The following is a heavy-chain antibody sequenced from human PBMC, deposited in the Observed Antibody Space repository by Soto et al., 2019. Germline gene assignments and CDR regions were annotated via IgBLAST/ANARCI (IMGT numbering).Heavy chain of an antibody. CDR3: ARGGQWLVNWFDP. CDR1: GFTFSSFA. D-gene: IGHD6-19*01. V-gene: IGHV3-30*04. Sequence: QVQLVESGGGVVQPGRSLRLSCAASGFTFSSFAMHWVRQAPGKGLEWVACLSYDGSDRYYEDSVKGRHIISRDNSKNTVYLQLNSLRSEDTAVYYCARGGQWLVNWFDPWGQGTLVTVSS. J-gene: IGHJ5*02. CDR2: LSYDGSDR.